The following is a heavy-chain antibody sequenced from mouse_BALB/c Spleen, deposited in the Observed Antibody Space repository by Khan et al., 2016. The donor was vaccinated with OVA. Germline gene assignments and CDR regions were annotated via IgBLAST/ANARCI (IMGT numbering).Heavy chain of an antibody. D-gene: IGHD1-1*01. CDR2: ISYSGGT. J-gene: IGHJ2*01. V-gene: IGHV3-2*02. CDR3: ARGNYYGYYVDY. Sequence: VQLKESGPGLVKPSQSLSLTCTVTGYSITSGYAWNWIRQFPGNKLEWMGYISYSGGTSYNPSLKSRISITRDTSKNQFFLPLNSVTTDDTATYYCARGNYYGYYVDYWGQGTPLTVSS. CDR1: GYSITSGYA.